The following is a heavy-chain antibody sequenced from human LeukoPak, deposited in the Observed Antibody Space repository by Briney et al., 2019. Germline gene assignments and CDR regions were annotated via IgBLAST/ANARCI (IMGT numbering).Heavy chain of an antibody. V-gene: IGHV1-69-2*01. Sequence: ASVKVSRKVSRYTFTDYYMHWVQHAPGKGLEWMGLVDPEVGETIYAEKFQGRVTITADTSTDTAYTELSSLRSEDTAVYYCAMLVGENWFDPWGEGTLVTVSS. CDR1: RYTFTDYY. CDR3: AMLVGENWFDP. J-gene: IGHJ5*02. CDR2: VDPEVGET. D-gene: IGHD3-10*01.